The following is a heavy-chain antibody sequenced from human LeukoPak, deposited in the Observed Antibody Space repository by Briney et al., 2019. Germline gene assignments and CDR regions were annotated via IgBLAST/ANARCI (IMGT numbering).Heavy chain of an antibody. CDR2: IIPIFGTA. V-gene: IGHV1-69*01. Sequence: SVKVSCKASGGTFSSYAISWVRQAPGQGLEWMGGIIPIFGTANYAQKFQGRVTITADESTSTAYMELSSLRSEDTAVYYCARHYYGSGTYYHFDSWGQGTLVTVSS. D-gene: IGHD3-10*01. CDR1: GGTFSSYA. J-gene: IGHJ4*02. CDR3: ARHYYGSGTYYHFDS.